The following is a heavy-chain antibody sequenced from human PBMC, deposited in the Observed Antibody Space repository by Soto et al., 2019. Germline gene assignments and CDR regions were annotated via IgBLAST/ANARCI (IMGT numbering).Heavy chain of an antibody. CDR2: IYHSGTT. CDR1: GDSISSSIW. Sequence: QVQLQESGPGLVKPPGTLSLTCAVSGDSISSSIWWSWVRLPPGKGLEWIGEIYHSGTTNYNPSLKSRVTISEDKSKNQFSLKMSSLTAADTAVYYCARRGDGSGSLDYWGQGTLVTVFS. J-gene: IGHJ4*02. CDR3: ARRGDGSGSLDY. V-gene: IGHV4-4*03. D-gene: IGHD3-10*01.